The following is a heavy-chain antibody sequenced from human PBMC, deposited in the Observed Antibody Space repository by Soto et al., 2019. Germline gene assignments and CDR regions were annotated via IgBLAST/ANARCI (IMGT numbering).Heavy chain of an antibody. J-gene: IGHJ5*02. D-gene: IGHD3-10*01. CDR1: GGSISSSSYY. V-gene: IGHV4-39*01. Sequence: SETLSLTCTVSGGSISSSSYYWGWIRQPPGKGLEWIGSIYYSGSTYYNPSLKSRVTISVGTSKNQFSLKLSSVTAADTAVYYCARTSMVRGVIGDWFDPWGQGTLVTVSS. CDR3: ARTSMVRGVIGDWFDP. CDR2: IYYSGST.